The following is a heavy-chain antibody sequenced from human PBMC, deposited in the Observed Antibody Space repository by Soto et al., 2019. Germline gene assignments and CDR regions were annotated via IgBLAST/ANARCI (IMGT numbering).Heavy chain of an antibody. CDR2: ISYDGSNK. D-gene: IGHD3-22*01. Sequence: GGSLRLSCAASGFTFSSYGMHWVRQAPGKGLEWVAVISYDGSNKYYADSVKGRFTISRDNSKNTLYLQMNSLRAEDTAVYYCAKESYYDSSFPLDIWGQGKMVTVSS. J-gene: IGHJ3*02. CDR1: GFTFSSYG. V-gene: IGHV3-30*18. CDR3: AKESYYDSSFPLDI.